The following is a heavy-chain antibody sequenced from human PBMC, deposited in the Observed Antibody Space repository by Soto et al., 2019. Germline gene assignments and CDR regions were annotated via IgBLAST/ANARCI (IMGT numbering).Heavy chain of an antibody. CDR1: GGTFGNYG. D-gene: IGHD3-22*01. Sequence: QVQLEQSGAEVKKPGSSVKVSCKASGGTFGNYGFSWVRQAPGQGLEWMGGIIPIFGTRHHAQRFQGRVTITADECATTVYMELSSLRSEDTAIYYCARVVDNSGYYYVFDYWGQGTLVTISS. J-gene: IGHJ4*02. CDR2: IIPIFGTR. V-gene: IGHV1-69*12. CDR3: ARVVDNSGYYYVFDY.